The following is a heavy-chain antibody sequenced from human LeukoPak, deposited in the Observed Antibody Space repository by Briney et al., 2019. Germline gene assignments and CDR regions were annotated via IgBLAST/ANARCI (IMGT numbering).Heavy chain of an antibody. Sequence: SETLSLTCAVFGGSLSGYYWTWIRQPPGKGLEWIGEINHSGNTDYSPSLKSRVTISVDTSKNQFSLRLTSVTAADTAVYYCARGQLLQRNWGRGTLVTVSS. D-gene: IGHD1-26*01. CDR1: GGSLSGYY. J-gene: IGHJ4*01. V-gene: IGHV4-34*01. CDR2: INHSGNT. CDR3: ARGQLLQRN.